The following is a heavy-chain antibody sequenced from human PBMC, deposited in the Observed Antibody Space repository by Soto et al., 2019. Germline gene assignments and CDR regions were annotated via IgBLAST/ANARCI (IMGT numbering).Heavy chain of an antibody. CDR1: GFSFSSYW. CDR2: INTDGSST. V-gene: IGHV3-74*01. Sequence: EVQLVESGGGLVQPGGSLRLSCADSGFSFSSYWMHWVRQGPGKGLVWVSRINTDGSSTNYADSVKGRFTISRDNAKNTVYRQMKGLRAEDTAVYYCARSPGGYYIDWGQGTMVTVSS. D-gene: IGHD3-9*01. CDR3: ARSPGGYYID. J-gene: IGHJ3*01.